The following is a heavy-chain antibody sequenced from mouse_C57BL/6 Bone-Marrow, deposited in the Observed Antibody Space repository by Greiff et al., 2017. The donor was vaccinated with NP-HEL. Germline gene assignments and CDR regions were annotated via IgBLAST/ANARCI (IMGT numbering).Heavy chain of an antibody. CDR1: GYTFTTYW. Sequence: QVQLQQPGAELVKPGASVKLSCKASGYTFTTYWMQWVKQRPGQVLEWIGEIDPSDSYTNYNQKFKGKATLTVDTSSSTANMQLSSLTSEDSAVYYCVRKAYYGRSYEFAYWGQGTLVTVSA. CDR2: IDPSDSYT. J-gene: IGHJ3*01. CDR3: VRKAYYGRSYEFAY. V-gene: IGHV1-50*01. D-gene: IGHD1-1*01.